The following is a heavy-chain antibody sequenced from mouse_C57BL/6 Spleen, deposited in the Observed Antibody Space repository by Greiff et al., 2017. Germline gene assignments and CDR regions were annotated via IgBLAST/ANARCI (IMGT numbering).Heavy chain of an antibody. Sequence: VQLQQSDAELVKPGASVKISCKVSGYTFTDHTIHWMKQRPEQGLEWIGYIYPRDGSTKYNEKFKGKATLTADKSSSTAYMQLNSLTSEDAAVYFWASRHPSYAMDYWGQGTSVTVSS. V-gene: IGHV1-78*01. CDR2: IYPRDGST. J-gene: IGHJ4*01. CDR1: GYTFTDHT. CDR3: ASRHPSYAMDY.